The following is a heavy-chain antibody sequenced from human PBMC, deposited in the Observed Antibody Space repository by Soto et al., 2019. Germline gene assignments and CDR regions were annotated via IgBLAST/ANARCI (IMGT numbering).Heavy chain of an antibody. D-gene: IGHD3-16*01. V-gene: IGHV4-31*03. CDR2: IYYSGST. Sequence: QVQLQESGPGLVTPSQTLSLTCNVSGGSISSGGYYWSWIRQHPGKGLEWIGFIYYSGSTYHNPSLRSRLTISVDASKNQFSLSLSSVTAADSAVYYCARVVWYPSKVFDYWGQGTLVTVSS. CDR1: GGSISSGGYY. CDR3: ARVVWYPSKVFDY. J-gene: IGHJ4*02.